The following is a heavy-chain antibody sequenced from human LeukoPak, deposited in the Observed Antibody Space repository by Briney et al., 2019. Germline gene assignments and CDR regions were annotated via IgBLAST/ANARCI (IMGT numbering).Heavy chain of an antibody. CDR1: GFTFNIYS. D-gene: IGHD5-12*01. CDR3: ARVSGIVATIAFDY. Sequence: GRSLRLSCAASGFTFNIYSMNWVRQAPGKGLEWVSYISSSSSTIYYADSVKGRFTISRDNAKNSLYLQMNSLRDEDTAVYYCARVSGIVATIAFDYWGQGTLVTVSS. V-gene: IGHV3-48*02. J-gene: IGHJ4*02. CDR2: ISSSSSTI.